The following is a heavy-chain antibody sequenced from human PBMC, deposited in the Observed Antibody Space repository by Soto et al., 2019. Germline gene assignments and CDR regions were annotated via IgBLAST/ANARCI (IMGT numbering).Heavy chain of an antibody. Sequence: QVQLVESGGGVVQPGTSLRLSCVASGFTFSASGMHWVRQTPGKGLEWVAIIWFDGSKQYYADSVKGRFTVSRDNPGSTLFLQMNDLRTEDTAMYYCARDLKTGYVGDYWGQGALVGVSS. CDR1: GFTFSASG. J-gene: IGHJ4*02. CDR3: ARDLKTGYVGDY. V-gene: IGHV3-33*01. D-gene: IGHD5-12*01. CDR2: IWFDGSKQ.